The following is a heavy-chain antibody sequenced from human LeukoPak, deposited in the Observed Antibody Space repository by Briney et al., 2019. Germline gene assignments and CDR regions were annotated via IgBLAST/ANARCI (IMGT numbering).Heavy chain of an antibody. CDR3: AKDIVVVPAAMPGPPGGFDP. CDR1: GFTFSSYV. D-gene: IGHD2-2*01. Sequence: PGGSLRLSCAASGFTFSSYVMSWVRQAPGKGLEWVSAISGSGGSTYYADSVKGRFTISRDNSKNTLYLQMNSLRAEDTAVYYCAKDIVVVPAAMPGPPGGFDPWGQGTLVTVSS. CDR2: ISGSGGST. V-gene: IGHV3-23*01. J-gene: IGHJ5*02.